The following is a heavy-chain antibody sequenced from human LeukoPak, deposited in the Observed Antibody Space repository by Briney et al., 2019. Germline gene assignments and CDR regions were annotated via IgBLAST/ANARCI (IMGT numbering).Heavy chain of an antibody. V-gene: IGHV3-74*01. CDR1: GFTFSSYW. J-gene: IGHJ6*02. CDR2: INTDGSST. Sequence: GGSLRLSCAASGFTFSSYWMHWVRQAPGKGLVWVSRINTDGSSTSYADSVKGRFTISRDNAKNTLYLQMNSLRAEDTAVYYRASEGNYYYYYGMDVWGQGTTVTVSS. CDR3: ASEGNYYYYYGMDV.